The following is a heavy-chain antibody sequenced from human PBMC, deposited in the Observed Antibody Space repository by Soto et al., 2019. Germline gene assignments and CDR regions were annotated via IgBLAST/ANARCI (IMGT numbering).Heavy chain of an antibody. CDR2: ISTSAGNT. J-gene: IGHJ4*02. V-gene: IGHV3-23*01. Sequence: VSLRLSCAASEFTFSSYAMTWVRLAPGKGLEWVSSISTSAGNTYYADSVKGRFTISRDNSKNTLYLQMNSLRADDTAVYYCAKSGSHSYFDYWGQGTLVTVSS. CDR1: EFTFSSYA. CDR3: AKSGSHSYFDY. D-gene: IGHD1-26*01.